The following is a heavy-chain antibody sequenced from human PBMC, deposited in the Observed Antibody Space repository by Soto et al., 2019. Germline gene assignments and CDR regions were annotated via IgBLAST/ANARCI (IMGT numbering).Heavy chain of an antibody. D-gene: IGHD2-8*02. J-gene: IGHJ4*02. Sequence: SETLSLTCAVYGGNFIGYYWTWIRKPPGTGLEWIGEINHSGSTNYNPSLKSRVTISVDTSKNQFSLKLTSVTAADTAVYYCARDKITGLFDYWGQGTLVTVSS. V-gene: IGHV4-34*01. CDR2: INHSGST. CDR1: GGNFIGYY. CDR3: ARDKITGLFDY.